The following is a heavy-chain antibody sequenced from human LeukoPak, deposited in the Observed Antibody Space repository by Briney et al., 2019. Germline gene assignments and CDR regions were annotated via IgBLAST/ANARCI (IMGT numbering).Heavy chain of an antibody. D-gene: IGHD3-16*01. V-gene: IGHV3-13*01. Sequence: GGSLRLSSAASGFTFSSDEMQWVRPVAGGGREWVSGGGILGNTIYSGSLKGRFTITREKAENSLFLQMNSLRAGDTAVYYCARWGKGNSDEAFDVWGQGTMVTVSS. CDR3: ARWGKGNSDEAFDV. CDR1: GFTFSSDE. J-gene: IGHJ3*01. CDR2: GGILGNT.